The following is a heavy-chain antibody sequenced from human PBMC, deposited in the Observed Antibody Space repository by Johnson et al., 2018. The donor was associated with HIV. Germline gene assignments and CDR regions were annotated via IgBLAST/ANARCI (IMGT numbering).Heavy chain of an antibody. CDR3: ARVEPIRRAIDAFDI. Sequence: MLLVESGGGLVQPGGSLRLSCAASGFTFSSYAMSWVRQAPGKGLEWVSAISGSGGSTYYADSVKGRFTISRENAKNSLYLQLNSLRAEDTAVYYCARVEPIRRAIDAFDIWGQGTMVTVSS. CDR2: ISGSGGST. J-gene: IGHJ3*02. V-gene: IGHV3-23*04. CDR1: GFTFSSYA.